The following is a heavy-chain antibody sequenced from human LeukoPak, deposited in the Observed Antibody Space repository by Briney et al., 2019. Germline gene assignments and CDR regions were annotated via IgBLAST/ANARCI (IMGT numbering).Heavy chain of an antibody. CDR3: SKDPTTVVTPYYFDY. D-gene: IGHD4-23*01. Sequence: GGSLRLFCAASGFTFTNYVMSWVRQAPRKGLEWVSAINGSAGSTYHADSVKGPFTISRDNSKNPLYLQMNSLRAEDTAIYYCSKDPTTVVTPYYFDYWGQGTLVTVSS. J-gene: IGHJ4*02. CDR1: GFTFTNYV. V-gene: IGHV3-23*01. CDR2: INGSAGST.